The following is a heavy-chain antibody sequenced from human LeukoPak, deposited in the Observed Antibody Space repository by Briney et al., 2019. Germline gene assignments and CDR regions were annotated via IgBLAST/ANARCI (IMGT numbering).Heavy chain of an antibody. CDR3: ARGQVEFYYYYGMDV. D-gene: IGHD3-10*01. V-gene: IGHV1-8*01. J-gene: IGHJ6*02. CDR2: MNPNSGNT. Sequence: ASVKVSCKASGYTFTSYDINWVRQATGQGLEWMGWMNPNSGNTGYAQKFQGRVTMTRNTSISTAYMELSSLRSEATAVYYCARGQVEFYYYYGMDVWGQGTTVTVSS. CDR1: GYTFTSYD.